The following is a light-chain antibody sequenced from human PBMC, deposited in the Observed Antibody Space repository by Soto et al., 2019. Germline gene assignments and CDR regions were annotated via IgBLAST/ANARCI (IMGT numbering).Light chain of an antibody. J-gene: IGKJ1*01. CDR1: QTVNNNY. CDR3: QQYGSSPVT. Sequence: PGERATLSCRASQTVNNNYVAWYQQKPGQAPRLLIFRASNKATGIPDRFSGSGSGTEFILTISGLEPEDFAVYYCQQYGSSPVTFGQGTKVDIK. CDR2: RAS. V-gene: IGKV3-20*01.